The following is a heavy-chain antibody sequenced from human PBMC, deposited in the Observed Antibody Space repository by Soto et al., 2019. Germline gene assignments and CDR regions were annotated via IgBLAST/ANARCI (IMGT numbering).Heavy chain of an antibody. D-gene: IGHD3-9*01. CDR2: VPSSGNT. J-gene: IGHJ6*02. V-gene: IGHV4-4*07. Sequence: QVQLQESGPGLVKPSETLSLTCTVSGDSLGNYYWFWSRRPAGRGLGGIGRVPSSGNTNANPTLNSRATMSIDTSKNQFSLRLRSVTAADTAVYYCARADYEILTGSYAMDVWGQGTTVTVSS. CDR3: ARADYEILTGSYAMDV. CDR1: GDSLGNYY.